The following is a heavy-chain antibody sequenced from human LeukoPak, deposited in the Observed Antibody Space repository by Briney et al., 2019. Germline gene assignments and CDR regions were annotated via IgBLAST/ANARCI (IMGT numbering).Heavy chain of an antibody. D-gene: IGHD1-7*01. V-gene: IGHV4-59*01. CDR2: IYYSGST. J-gene: IGHJ6*04. CDR1: GGSISSYY. Sequence: SETLSLTCTVSGGSISSYYWSWIRQPPGKGLEWIGYIYYSGSTNYNPSLKSRVTISVDTSKNQFSLKLSPVTAADAAVYYCAREKELGGMDVWGKGTTVTVSS. CDR3: AREKELGGMDV.